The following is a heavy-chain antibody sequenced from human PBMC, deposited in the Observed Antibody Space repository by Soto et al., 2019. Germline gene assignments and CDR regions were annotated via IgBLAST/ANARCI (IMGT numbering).Heavy chain of an antibody. CDR3: ARSGYSYGYRDYYYYMDV. CDR2: MNPNSGNT. CDR1: GYTFTSYD. D-gene: IGHD5-18*01. J-gene: IGHJ6*03. V-gene: IGHV1-8*01. Sequence: ASVKVSCKGSGYTFTSYDVNWVRQATGQGLEWMGWMNPNSGNTGYAQKFQGRVTMTRNTSISTAYMELSSLRSEDTAVYYCARSGYSYGYRDYYYYMDVWGKGTTVTVSS.